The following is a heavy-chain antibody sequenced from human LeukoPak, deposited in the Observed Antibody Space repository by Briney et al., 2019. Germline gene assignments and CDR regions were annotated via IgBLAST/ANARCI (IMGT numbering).Heavy chain of an antibody. CDR1: GFTFTSSA. CDR3: AASPDYYDSSGYSYYFDC. CDR2: IVVGSGNT. D-gene: IGHD3-22*01. J-gene: IGHJ4*02. V-gene: IGHV1-58*01. Sequence: SVKVSCKASGFTFTSSAVQWVRQARGQRLEWIGWIVVGSGNTNYAQKFQERVTITRDMSASTAYMELSSLRSEDTAVYYCAASPDYYDSSGYSYYFDCWGQGTLVTVSS.